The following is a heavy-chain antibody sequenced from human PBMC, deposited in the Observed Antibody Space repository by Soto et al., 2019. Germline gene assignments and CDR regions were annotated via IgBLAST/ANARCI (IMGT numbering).Heavy chain of an antibody. CDR2: IYHSGST. CDR1: GGSISSSNW. V-gene: IGHV4-4*02. J-gene: IGHJ4*02. D-gene: IGHD5-18*01. CDR3: ARGGVDTAMVTLGVAFDY. Sequence: SETLSLTCAVSGGSISSSNWWSWVRQPPGKGLEWIGEIYHSGSTNYNPSLKSRVTISVDKSKNQFSLKLSSVTAADTAVYYCARGGVDTAMVTLGVAFDYWGQGTLVTVSS.